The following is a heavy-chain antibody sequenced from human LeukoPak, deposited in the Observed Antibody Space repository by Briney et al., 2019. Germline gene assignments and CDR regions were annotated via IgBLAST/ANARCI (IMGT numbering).Heavy chain of an antibody. J-gene: IGHJ4*02. V-gene: IGHV1-69*05. D-gene: IGHD2-2*02. CDR2: IIPIFGTA. Sequence: ASVKVSCKASGGTFSSYAISWVRQAPGQGLEWMGGIIPIFGTANYAQKFQGRVTITTDESTSTAYMELSSLRSEDTAVYYCARVCYRTHYFDYWGQGTLVTVSS. CDR3: ARVCYRTHYFDY. CDR1: GGTFSSYA.